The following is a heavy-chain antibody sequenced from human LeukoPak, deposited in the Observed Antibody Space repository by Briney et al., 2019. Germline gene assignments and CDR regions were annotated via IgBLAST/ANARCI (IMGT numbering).Heavy chain of an antibody. V-gene: IGHV3-66*01. CDR3: ARDGLEDWFDP. CDR2: IYSGGST. J-gene: IGHJ5*02. Sequence: GSLRLSCAASGFTFSSYAMSWVRQAPGKGLEWVSVIYSGGSTYYADSVKGRFTISRDNSKNTLYLQMSSLRAEDTAVYYCARDGLEDWFDPWGQGTLVTVSS. CDR1: GFTFSSYA.